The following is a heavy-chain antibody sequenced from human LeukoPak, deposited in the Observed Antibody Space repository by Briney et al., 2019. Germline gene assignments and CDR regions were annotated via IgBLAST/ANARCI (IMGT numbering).Heavy chain of an antibody. V-gene: IGHV4-34*01. CDR2: INHSGST. D-gene: IGHD1-26*01. J-gene: IGHJ4*02. Sequence: SETLSLTCAVSGASFGGHYWSWIRHPPGKGLEWIGEINHSGSTNYNPSLKSRVTMSVDTSKNQFSLRLSSVTAADTAVYYCARVGGSYDDVDYWGQGTRVTVSS. CDR3: ARVGGSYDDVDY. CDR1: GASFGGHY.